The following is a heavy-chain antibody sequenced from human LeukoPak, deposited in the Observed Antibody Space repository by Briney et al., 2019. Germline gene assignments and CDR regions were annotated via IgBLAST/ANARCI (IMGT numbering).Heavy chain of an antibody. V-gene: IGHV1-2*02. CDR3: ARRGDGYKPFDY. CDR1: RYTFTGYY. Sequence: ASVKVSCKPSRYTFTGYYMHWVRQAPGQGLEWMGWIKPNSGGTNYAQKFQGRVTMTRETSISTAYMELSRLRSDDTAVYYCARRGDGYKPFDYWGQGTLVTVSS. CDR2: IKPNSGGT. J-gene: IGHJ4*02. D-gene: IGHD5-24*01.